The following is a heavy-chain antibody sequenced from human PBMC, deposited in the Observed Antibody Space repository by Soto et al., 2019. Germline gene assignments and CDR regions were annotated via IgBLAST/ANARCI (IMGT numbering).Heavy chain of an antibody. V-gene: IGHV4-4*02. CDR1: GGSVRAPDW. CDR3: ARVRQGCSANNCYFDP. D-gene: IGHD1-1*01. Sequence: QVHLQESGPGLVASSGTLSLTCTLSGGSVRAPDWWNWVRQSPEKGLEWIAEVHISGHSNYNPSLRSRVIVSIDSSKNQFYLHLNSVTAADTAIYYCARVRQGCSANNCYFDPWGQGTQVTISS. J-gene: IGHJ5*01. CDR2: VHISGHS.